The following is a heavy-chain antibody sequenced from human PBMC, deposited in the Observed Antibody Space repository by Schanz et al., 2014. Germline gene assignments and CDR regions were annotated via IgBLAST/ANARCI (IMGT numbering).Heavy chain of an antibody. CDR1: GFTFSSYS. Sequence: EVQLVESGGGLVQPGGSLRLSCAASGFTFSSYSMNWVRQAPGKGLEWVSSISRSSSSIYYADSVKGRFTISRDNSKNTLYLQMNSLRTEDTAVYYCARGDMVRGVFDYWGQGTLVTVSS. V-gene: IGHV3-48*01. D-gene: IGHD3-10*01. J-gene: IGHJ4*02. CDR2: ISRSSSSI. CDR3: ARGDMVRGVFDY.